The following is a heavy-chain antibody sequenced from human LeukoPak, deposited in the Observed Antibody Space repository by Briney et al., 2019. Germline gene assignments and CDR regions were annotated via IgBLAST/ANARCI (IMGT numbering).Heavy chain of an antibody. CDR2: IKQDGSKI. CDR1: GFTFNDYW. CDR3: ARVGYGQDGLDV. V-gene: IGHV3-7*03. J-gene: IGHJ6*02. D-gene: IGHD2-2*03. Sequence: LTGGSLRLSCESSGFTFNDYWMSWVRQAPGMGREWVGDIKQDGSKIGYGGSVRGRFAISRDNATNSLYLQMNSLGADDTADYYCARVGYGQDGLDVWGQGATVTVSS.